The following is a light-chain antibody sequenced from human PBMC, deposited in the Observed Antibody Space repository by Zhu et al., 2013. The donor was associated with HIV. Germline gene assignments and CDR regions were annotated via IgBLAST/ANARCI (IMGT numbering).Light chain of an antibody. CDR3: QQYGSSPGWT. V-gene: IGKV3-20*01. Sequence: EIVLTQSPGTLSLSPGERATLSCRASQSVATSVAWYQQKPGQAPKLLIYGASSRATGIPDRFSGSGSETDFTLTISRLEPEDFAVYYCQQYGSSPGWTFGQGTKVEIK. CDR1: QSVATS. CDR2: GAS. J-gene: IGKJ1*01.